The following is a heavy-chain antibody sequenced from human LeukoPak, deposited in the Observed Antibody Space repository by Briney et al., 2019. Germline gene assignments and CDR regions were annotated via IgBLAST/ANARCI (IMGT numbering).Heavy chain of an antibody. J-gene: IGHJ4*02. CDR3: AKKGATTGDFDY. D-gene: IGHD1-26*01. V-gene: IGHV3-33*06. CDR2: IWYDGSNK. CDR1: RFIFSSYG. Sequence: PGGSLRLSCAASRFIFSSYGIHWVRQAPGKGLEWVAVIWYDGSNKYYADSVKGRFTISRDNSKNTLYLQMNSLRAEDTAVYYCAKKGATTGDFDYWGQGTLVTVSS.